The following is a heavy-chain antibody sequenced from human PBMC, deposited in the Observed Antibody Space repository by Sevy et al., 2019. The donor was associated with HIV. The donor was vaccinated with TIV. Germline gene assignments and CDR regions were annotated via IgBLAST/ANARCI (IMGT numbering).Heavy chain of an antibody. V-gene: IGHV3-7*01. Sequence: GGSLRLSCAASGFTFSVYWMSWVRQAPGKGLEWVATMKEDGSDKDYVDSVKGRFTISRDNAKNSLYLQMNSLRAEDTAVYYWVGEGGGGYGYSLDCWGQGTLVTVSS. CDR1: GFTFSVYW. CDR3: VGEGGGGYGYSLDC. CDR2: MKEDGSDK. J-gene: IGHJ4*02. D-gene: IGHD5-18*01.